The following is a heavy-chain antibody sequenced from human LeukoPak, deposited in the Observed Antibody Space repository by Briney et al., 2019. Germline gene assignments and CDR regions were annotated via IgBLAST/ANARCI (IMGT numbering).Heavy chain of an antibody. Sequence: SETLSLTCAVSGVSISSGHWWSWVRQPPGKGLEWIGEIYHSGSTNYNASLKSRVTISVDTSKNQFSLKLSSVTAADTAVYYCARLLQSGYYSSRYSAREYYFDYWGQGTLVTVSS. CDR3: ARLLQSGYYSSRYSAREYYFDY. J-gene: IGHJ4*02. CDR2: IYHSGST. CDR1: GVSISSGHW. V-gene: IGHV4-4*02. D-gene: IGHD3-3*01.